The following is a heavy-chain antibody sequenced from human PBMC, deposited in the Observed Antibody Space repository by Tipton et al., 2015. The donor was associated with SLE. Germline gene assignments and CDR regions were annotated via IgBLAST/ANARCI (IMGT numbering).Heavy chain of an antibody. Sequence: TLSLTCTVSGGSMSSYYWNWIRQPAGKELEWIGRIYASGSTNYNPSLNNRVAMSLDTSKEQFSLKLTSVTAADTAVYYCATLYYTSGTGAFPIWGQGTMVTVSS. CDR1: GGSMSSYY. D-gene: IGHD2-8*01. CDR3: ATLYYTSGTGAFPI. J-gene: IGHJ3*02. V-gene: IGHV4-4*07. CDR2: IYASGST.